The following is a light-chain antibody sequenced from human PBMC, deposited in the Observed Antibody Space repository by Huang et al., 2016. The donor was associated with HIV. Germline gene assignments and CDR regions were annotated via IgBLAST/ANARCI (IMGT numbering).Light chain of an antibody. CDR3: QQSNNWPPEVT. CDR2: GAS. CDR1: KSVGRN. Sequence: TQSPATLSVSPGDRATLTCTASKSVGRNLVWYQTKVGQPPRVLFYGASIRTTGAPGRFSATGSGTEFTLTISSLQSEDAAFYYCQQSNNWPPEVTFGQGTRVEIK. V-gene: IGKV3-15*01. J-gene: IGKJ1*01.